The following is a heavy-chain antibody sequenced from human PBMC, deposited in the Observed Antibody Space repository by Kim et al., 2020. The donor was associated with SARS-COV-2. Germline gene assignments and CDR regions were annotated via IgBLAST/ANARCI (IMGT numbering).Heavy chain of an antibody. V-gene: IGHV3-74*01. CDR2: INTDGSTT. D-gene: IGHD4-17*01. CDR1: GFTFNSYW. CDR3: ARVLRGYGGNSGDY. Sequence: GGSLRLSCGASGFTFNSYWMYWVRQAPGKGLVWVSRINTDGSTTNYADSVKGRFTISRDNAKNTLYLQMNSLRAEDTAVYYCARVLRGYGGNSGDYWGQG. J-gene: IGHJ4*02.